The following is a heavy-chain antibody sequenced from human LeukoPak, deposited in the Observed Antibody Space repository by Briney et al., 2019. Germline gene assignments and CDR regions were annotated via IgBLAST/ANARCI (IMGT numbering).Heavy chain of an antibody. CDR2: ISYDGSNK. J-gene: IGHJ4*02. D-gene: IGHD5-24*01. CDR3: AREWRWLQSDIDY. CDR1: GFTFSSYA. V-gene: IGHV3-30*04. Sequence: GGSLRLSCAASGFTFSSYAMHWVRQAPGKGLEWVAVISYDGSNKYYADSVKGRFTISRDNSKNTLYLQMNSLRAEDAAVYYCAREWRWLQSDIDYWGQGTLVTVSS.